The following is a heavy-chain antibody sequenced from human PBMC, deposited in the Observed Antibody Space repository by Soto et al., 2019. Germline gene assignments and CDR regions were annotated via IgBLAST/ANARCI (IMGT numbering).Heavy chain of an antibody. CDR2: IYPGDSDT. J-gene: IGHJ6*02. V-gene: IGHV5-51*01. CDR3: ARHPYCGGDCYSSVGMDV. D-gene: IGHD2-21*02. Sequence: PGESLKISCKGSGYSFTSYWIGWVRQRPGKGLEWMGIIYPGDSDTRYSPSFQGQVTISADKSISTAYLQWSSLKASDTAMYYCARHPYCGGDCYSSVGMDVWGQGTTVTVSS. CDR1: GYSFTSYW.